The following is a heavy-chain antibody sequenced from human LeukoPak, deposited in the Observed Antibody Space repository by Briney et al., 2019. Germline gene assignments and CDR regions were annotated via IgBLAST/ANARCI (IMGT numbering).Heavy chain of an antibody. D-gene: IGHD6-19*01. Sequence: SGRSLRLSCAASVFTFDDYAMRWVRQAPGKGLEWVSGNSWNSGSIGYADSVKGRFTISRDNAKNSLYLKMNSLRAEDTALYYCAKDENAVAGTSFDYWGQGTRVTVSS. V-gene: IGHV3-9*01. CDR1: VFTFDDYA. J-gene: IGHJ4*02. CDR3: AKDENAVAGTSFDY. CDR2: NSWNSGSI.